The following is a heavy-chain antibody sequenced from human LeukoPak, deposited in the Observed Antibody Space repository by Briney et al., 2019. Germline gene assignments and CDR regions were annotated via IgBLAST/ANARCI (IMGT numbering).Heavy chain of an antibody. D-gene: IGHD5-24*01. CDR2: IYYSGST. CDR3: ARARDGYKLDY. V-gene: IGHV4-59*01. J-gene: IGHJ4*02. CDR1: GGSMTSYY. Sequence: PSETLSLTCSVSGGSMTSYYWSWIRQPPGKGRGWIEYIYYSGSTNYNPSLQSRVTLSIDTSKKHFSLKLSSVIAADTALYFCARARDGYKLDYWGEGTLVSVSS.